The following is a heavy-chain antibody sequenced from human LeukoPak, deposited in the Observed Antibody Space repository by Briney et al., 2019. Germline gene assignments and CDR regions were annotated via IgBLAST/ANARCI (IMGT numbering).Heavy chain of an antibody. CDR2: IIPIFGTA. Sequence: PVKVSCKASGGTFISYAISWVRQAPGQGLEWMGGIIPIFGTANYAQKFQGRVTITADESTSTAYMELSSLRSEDTAVYYCARDLVVPAARYYYYGMDVWGQGTTVTVSS. D-gene: IGHD2-2*01. CDR3: ARDLVVPAARYYYYGMDV. J-gene: IGHJ6*02. V-gene: IGHV1-69*13. CDR1: GGTFISYA.